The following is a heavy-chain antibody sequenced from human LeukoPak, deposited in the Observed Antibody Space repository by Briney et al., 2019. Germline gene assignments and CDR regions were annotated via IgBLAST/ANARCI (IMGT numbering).Heavy chain of an antibody. D-gene: IGHD6-13*01. V-gene: IGHV4-59*08. Sequence: SETLSLTCTVSGGSISSYYWSWIRQPPGKGLEWIGYIYYSGSTNYNPSLKSRVTISVDTSKNQFSLKLSSVTAADTAVYYCARLEIAAAVNWFDPWGQGTLVTVSS. CDR2: IYYSGST. J-gene: IGHJ5*02. CDR1: GGSISSYY. CDR3: ARLEIAAAVNWFDP.